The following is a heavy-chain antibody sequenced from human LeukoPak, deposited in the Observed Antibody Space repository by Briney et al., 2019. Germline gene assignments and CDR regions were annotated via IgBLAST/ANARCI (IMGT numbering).Heavy chain of an antibody. D-gene: IGHD3-3*01. CDR3: ARHKYYDFWSGSFFDY. CDR2: IFHTGST. J-gene: IGHJ4*02. V-gene: IGHV4-38-2*02. CDR1: GYSISSGCY. Sequence: SETLSLTCTVSGYSISSGCYWGWIRQPPGKGLEWIGIIFHTGSTYDNPSLKSRVTISVDTSKNQFSLKLSSVTAADTAVYYCARHKYYDFWSGSFFDYWGQGTLVTVSS.